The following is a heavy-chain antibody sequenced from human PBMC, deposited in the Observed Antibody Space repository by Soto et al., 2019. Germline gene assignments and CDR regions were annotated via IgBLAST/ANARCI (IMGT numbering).Heavy chain of an antibody. CDR3: ASSMVQGVIRYYYGMDV. CDR1: GGSFSGYF. Sequence: SETLSLTCAVYGGSFSGYFWSWIRQPPGKGLEWIGEINHSGSTNYNPSLKSRVTISVDTSKNQFSLKLSSVTAADTAVYYCASSMVQGVIRYYYGMDVWGQGTTVTVSS. CDR2: INHSGST. J-gene: IGHJ6*02. D-gene: IGHD3-10*01. V-gene: IGHV4-34*01.